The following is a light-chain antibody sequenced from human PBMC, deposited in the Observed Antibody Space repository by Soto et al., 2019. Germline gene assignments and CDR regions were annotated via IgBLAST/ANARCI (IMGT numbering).Light chain of an antibody. CDR2: DVS. Sequence: QSALTQPASVSGSPGQSITISCTGTSSDVGGYNYVSWYQHHPGKAPTLMIYDVSNRPSGVSNRFSGSKSVNTASLTISGLQAEDEADYYCSSYTSSSTLGGVFGTGTKLTVL. J-gene: IGLJ1*01. CDR3: SSYTSSSTLGGV. V-gene: IGLV2-14*03. CDR1: SSDVGGYNY.